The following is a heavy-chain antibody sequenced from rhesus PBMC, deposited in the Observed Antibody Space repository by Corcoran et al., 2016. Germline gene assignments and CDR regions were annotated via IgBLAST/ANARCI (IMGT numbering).Heavy chain of an antibody. Sequence: QLQLQESGPGLVKPSETLSLTCAVSGGSISSNYWSWIRQPPEKELEWIGRISGSGGSTDYNPSLKSRVTLPTVTSKNQFSLKLSSVTAADTAVYYCARDAIVVVFTALFDYWGQGVLVTVSS. J-gene: IGHJ4*01. CDR1: GGSISSNY. CDR2: ISGSGGST. V-gene: IGHV4-173*01. CDR3: ARDAIVVVFTALFDY. D-gene: IGHD2-27*01.